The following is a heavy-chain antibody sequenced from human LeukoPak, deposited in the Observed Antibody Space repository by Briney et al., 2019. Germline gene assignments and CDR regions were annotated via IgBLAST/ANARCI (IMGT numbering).Heavy chain of an antibody. CDR1: GFTFSSYG. CDR2: IWYDGSNK. J-gene: IGHJ4*02. V-gene: IGHV3-33*01. CDR3: ARVADYSNSAHADY. Sequence: GGSLRLSCAASGFTFSSYGMHRVRRAPGKGLEWVAVIWYDGSNKNYADSVKGRFTISRDNSKNTLYLQMNSLRAEDTAVYYCARVADYSNSAHADYWGQGTLVTVSS. D-gene: IGHD4-11*01.